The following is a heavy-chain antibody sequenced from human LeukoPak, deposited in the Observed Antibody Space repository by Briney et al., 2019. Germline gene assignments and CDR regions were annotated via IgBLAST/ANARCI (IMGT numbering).Heavy chain of an antibody. Sequence: GASVKVSCKASGGSFSNYAISWVRQAPGQGLEWMGGIIPIFGTANYARKFRGRVTITADKSTRTAYMELSSLRSEDTAVYYCARVGTPHIAAAGPRFDYWGQGTLVTVSS. D-gene: IGHD6-13*01. CDR1: GGSFSNYA. J-gene: IGHJ4*02. CDR2: IIPIFGTA. CDR3: ARVGTPHIAAAGPRFDY. V-gene: IGHV1-69*06.